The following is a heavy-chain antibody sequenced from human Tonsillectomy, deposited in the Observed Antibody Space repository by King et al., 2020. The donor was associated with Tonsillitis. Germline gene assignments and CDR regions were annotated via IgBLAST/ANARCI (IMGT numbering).Heavy chain of an antibody. D-gene: IGHD3-22*01. CDR2: SDFSGNP. CDR3: AREPYYYDSSGYYGFDS. CDR1: VDSINTGAYY. Sequence: VQLQESGPGLVKPSHTLSLTCTVSVDSINTGAYYWNWNRQPAGKGLEWIGRSDFSGNPAYNPSPHSRVTITVDASMNQFSLNLSSVTAADTAVYYCAREPYYYDSSGYYGFDSWGQGTLVAVSS. V-gene: IGHV4-61*02. J-gene: IGHJ4*02.